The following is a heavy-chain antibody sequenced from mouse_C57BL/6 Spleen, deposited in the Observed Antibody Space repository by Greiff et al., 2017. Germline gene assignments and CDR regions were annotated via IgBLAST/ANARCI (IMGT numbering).Heavy chain of an antibody. CDR2: IYPGDGDT. CDR3: ARRESKGGFAY. J-gene: IGHJ3*01. CDR1: GYAFCSSW. V-gene: IGHV1-82*01. D-gene: IGHD1-3*01. Sequence: QVQLKQSGPELVKPGASVKISCQASGYAFCSSWMTWVKQRPGKGLEWIGRIYPGDGDTNYNGKFKGKATLTADKSSSTAYMQLSSLTSEDSAVDFCARRESKGGFAYWGQGTLVTVSA.